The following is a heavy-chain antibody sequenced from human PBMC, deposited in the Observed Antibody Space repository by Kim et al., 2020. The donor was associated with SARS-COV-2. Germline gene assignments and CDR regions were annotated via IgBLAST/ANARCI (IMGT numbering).Heavy chain of an antibody. Sequence: RVTISVDTSKNQFSLKLSSVTAADTAVYYCARGSQDSSSWYKYYNYGMDVWGQGTTVTVSS. D-gene: IGHD6-13*01. V-gene: IGHV4-34*01. CDR3: ARGSQDSSSWYKYYNYGMDV. J-gene: IGHJ6*02.